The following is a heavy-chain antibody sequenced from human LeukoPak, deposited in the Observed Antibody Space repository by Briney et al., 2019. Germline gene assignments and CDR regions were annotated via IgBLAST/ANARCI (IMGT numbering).Heavy chain of an antibody. D-gene: IGHD3-22*01. CDR1: GDSVSSDSAA. Sequence: SQALSLTCAISGDSVSSDSAAWNWIRQSPSRGLEWLARTYFRSKWYYDYALAVKGRITINPDTSKNQFSLKLNSVTAADTAMYYCASRPYDSNNYYYGVFDYWGRGTLATVSS. CDR2: TYFRSKWYY. V-gene: IGHV6-1*01. J-gene: IGHJ4*02. CDR3: ASRPYDSNNYYYGVFDY.